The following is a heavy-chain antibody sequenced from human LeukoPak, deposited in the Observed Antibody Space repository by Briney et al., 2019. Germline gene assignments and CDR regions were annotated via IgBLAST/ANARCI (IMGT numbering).Heavy chain of an antibody. J-gene: IGHJ4*02. Sequence: PGWSLRLSCAASGFTFSSYAMSWVRQAPGKGLEWVSAISGRGGSTHSADPVKSQFTISRDNSKNTLYLQMNSLRAEDTAVYYCAKDSETYSSGWHGGNFDYWGQGTLVTVSS. D-gene: IGHD6-19*01. CDR2: ISGRGGST. CDR3: AKDSETYSSGWHGGNFDY. V-gene: IGHV3-23*01. CDR1: GFTFSSYA.